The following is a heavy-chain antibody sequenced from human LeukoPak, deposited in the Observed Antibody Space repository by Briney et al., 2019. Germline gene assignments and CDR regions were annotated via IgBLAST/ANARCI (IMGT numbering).Heavy chain of an antibody. CDR1: GGSISSSGYY. CDR2: IFYSGST. J-gene: IGHJ4*02. Sequence: SETLSLTCTVSGGSISSSGYYWGWVRQPPGKGLEWIGSIFYSGSTHYNPSLQSRVTISVDTSKNQFSLNLRSVTAADTAVYYCARIYDSSGYPYYFDYWGQGTLVTVSS. CDR3: ARIYDSSGYPYYFDY. D-gene: IGHD3-22*01. V-gene: IGHV4-39*07.